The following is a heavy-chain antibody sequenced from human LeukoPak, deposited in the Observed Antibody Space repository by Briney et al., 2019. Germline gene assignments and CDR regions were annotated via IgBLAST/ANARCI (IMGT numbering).Heavy chain of an antibody. CDR1: GGSVSSSSYY. Sequence: PSETLSLTCTVSGGSVSSSSYYWGWIRQPPGKGLEWIGSIYFSGSTYYNPSLKSRVTISVDTSKNHFSLRLSSVTAAGTAVYYCARVVSNGDRAAFDIWGQGTMVTASS. J-gene: IGHJ3*02. CDR2: IYFSGST. V-gene: IGHV4-39*07. CDR3: ARVVSNGDRAAFDI. D-gene: IGHD2-8*01.